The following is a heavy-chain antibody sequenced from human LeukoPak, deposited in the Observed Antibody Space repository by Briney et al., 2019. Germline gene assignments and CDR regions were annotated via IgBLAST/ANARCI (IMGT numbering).Heavy chain of an antibody. CDR1: GGSISSSSYY. D-gene: IGHD1-1*01. CDR3: ARSRTATTRFLDY. Sequence: SETLSLTCTVSGGSISSSSYYWGWIRQPPGKGLEWIGSIYYSGSTYYNPSLKSRVTISVDTSKNQFSLKLSSVTAADTAVYYCARSRTATTRFLDYWGQGTLVTVSS. J-gene: IGHJ4*02. CDR2: IYYSGST. V-gene: IGHV4-39*01.